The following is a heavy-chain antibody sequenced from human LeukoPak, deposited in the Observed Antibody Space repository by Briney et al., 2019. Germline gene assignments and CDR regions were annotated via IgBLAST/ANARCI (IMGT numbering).Heavy chain of an antibody. J-gene: IGHJ3*02. Sequence: GGSLRLSCAASGFTFDDYGMSWVRQAPGKGLEWVSGINWNGGSTGYADSVKGRFTISRDNAKNSLYLQMNSLRAEDTALYYCARQYRYYYDSSDAFDIWGQGTMVTVSS. V-gene: IGHV3-20*04. CDR1: GFTFDDYG. CDR3: ARQYRYYYDSSDAFDI. CDR2: INWNGGST. D-gene: IGHD3-22*01.